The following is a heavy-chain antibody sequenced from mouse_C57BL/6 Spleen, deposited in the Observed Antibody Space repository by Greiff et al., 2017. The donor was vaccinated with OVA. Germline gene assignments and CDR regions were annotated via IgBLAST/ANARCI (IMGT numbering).Heavy chain of an antibody. CDR1: GFNIKNTY. CDR3: ARPGDYGSSYKYFDV. D-gene: IGHD1-1*01. J-gene: IGHJ1*03. V-gene: IGHV14-3*01. Sequence: DVKLQESVAELVRPGASVKLSCTASGFNIKNTYMHWVKQRPEQGLEWIGRIDPANGNTKYAPKFQGKATITADTSSNTAYLQLSSLTSEDTAIYYCARPGDYGSSYKYFDVWGTGTTVTVSS. CDR2: IDPANGNT.